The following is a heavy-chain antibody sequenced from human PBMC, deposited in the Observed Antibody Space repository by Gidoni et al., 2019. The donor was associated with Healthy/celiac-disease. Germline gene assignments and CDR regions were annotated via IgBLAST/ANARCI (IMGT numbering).Heavy chain of an antibody. Sequence: QVQLQQWGAGLLKPSETLSLTCAVYGGSFSGYYWSWIRQPPGKGLEWIGEINHSGSTNYNPSLKSRVTISVDTSKNQFSLKLSSVTAADTAVYYWARGRRRRIAAAGAEYFQHWGQGTLVTVSS. D-gene: IGHD6-13*01. V-gene: IGHV4-34*01. CDR1: GGSFSGYY. J-gene: IGHJ1*01. CDR2: INHSGST. CDR3: ARGRRRRIAAAGAEYFQH.